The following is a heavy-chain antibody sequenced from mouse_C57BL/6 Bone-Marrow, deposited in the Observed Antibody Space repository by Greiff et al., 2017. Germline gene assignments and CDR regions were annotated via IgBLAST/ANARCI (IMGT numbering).Heavy chain of an antibody. Sequence: VQLQQPGAELVMPGASVKLSCKASGYTFTSYWMHWVKQRPGQGLEWIGEIDPSDSYTNYNQKFKGKSTLTVDKSSSTAYMQLSSLTSEDSAVYYCAREGREDFDYWGQGTTLTVSS. D-gene: IGHD1-1*01. CDR3: AREGREDFDY. CDR2: IDPSDSYT. CDR1: GYTFTSYW. J-gene: IGHJ2*01. V-gene: IGHV1-69*01.